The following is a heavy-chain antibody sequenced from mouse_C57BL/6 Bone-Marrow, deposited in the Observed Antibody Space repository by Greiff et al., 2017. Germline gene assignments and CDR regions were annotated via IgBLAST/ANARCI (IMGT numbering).Heavy chain of an antibody. V-gene: IGHV1-18*01. CDR3: ARGGVYDGYLLLPYWYFDV. CDR2: LNPNNGGT. Sequence: VQLKQSGPELVKPGASVKIPCKASGYTFTDYNMDWVTQSHGKSLEWIVDLNPNNGGTIYNQKFKGKATLTVDKSSSTAYMELRSLSSEDTAVYYCARGGVYDGYLLLPYWYFDVWGTGTTVTVSS. J-gene: IGHJ1*03. CDR1: GYTFTDYN. D-gene: IGHD2-3*01.